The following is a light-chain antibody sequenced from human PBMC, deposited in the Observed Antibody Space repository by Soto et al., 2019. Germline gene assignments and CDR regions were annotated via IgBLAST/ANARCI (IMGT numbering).Light chain of an antibody. V-gene: IGKV3-11*01. Sequence: EIVLTQSPATLSLSPGERATLSCRASQSVSSYLAWYQQKPDQAPRLLIYDASNRATGIPARFSGSGSGTDFTLTISSREPEDFAVYYCQQRSNCPPWTFGQGTKVEIK. CDR2: DAS. J-gene: IGKJ1*01. CDR3: QQRSNCPPWT. CDR1: QSVSSY.